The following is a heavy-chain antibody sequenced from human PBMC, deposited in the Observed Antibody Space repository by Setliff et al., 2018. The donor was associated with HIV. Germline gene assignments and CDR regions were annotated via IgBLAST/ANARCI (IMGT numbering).Heavy chain of an antibody. Sequence: ASVKVFCKPSGYSFTNHYMHWVRQAPGQGLEWMGVINPTGGSTRNTQKFQGRVAMTRDTSTSTVYMELSSLRSEDTAVYYCASAGAWQRNALDIWGQGTMVTVS. CDR2: INPTGGST. CDR3: ASAGAWQRNALDI. J-gene: IGHJ3*02. D-gene: IGHD5-12*01. V-gene: IGHV1-46*01. CDR1: GYSFTNHY.